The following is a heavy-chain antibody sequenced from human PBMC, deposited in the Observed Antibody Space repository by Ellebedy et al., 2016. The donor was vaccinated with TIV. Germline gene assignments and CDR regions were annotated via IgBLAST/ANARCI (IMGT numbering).Heavy chain of an antibody. J-gene: IGHJ4*02. V-gene: IGHV4-4*07. Sequence: MPSETLSLTCSVSGDSITSFYWSWNRQPAGKGLEWIGRIYTRGSTNFNPSLNSRVTMSVDTSKNQFSLRLSSVTAADTAVYYCATSTTWTAYDCWGQGTLVTVSS. CDR2: IYTRGST. D-gene: IGHD6-13*01. CDR1: GDSITSFY. CDR3: ATSTTWTAYDC.